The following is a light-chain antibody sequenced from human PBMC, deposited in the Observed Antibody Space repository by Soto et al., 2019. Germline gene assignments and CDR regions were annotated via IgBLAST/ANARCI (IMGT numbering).Light chain of an antibody. Sequence: EIVLTQSPGTLSLSPGERATLSCRASQSVSYYLAWYQQKPGQAPRLLIYDAYSRATGVQDRFSGSGSGTDFTLTIRRLEPEDFAVYYCQQRNYWPITFGQGTRLEIK. V-gene: IGKV3D-20*02. CDR2: DAY. CDR1: QSVSYY. CDR3: QQRNYWPIT. J-gene: IGKJ5*01.